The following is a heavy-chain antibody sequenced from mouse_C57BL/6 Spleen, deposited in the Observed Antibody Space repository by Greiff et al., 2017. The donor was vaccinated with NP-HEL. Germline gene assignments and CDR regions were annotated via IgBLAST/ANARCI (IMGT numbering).Heavy chain of an antibody. CDR3: ARDYGRVYAMDY. CDR2: IHPNSGST. D-gene: IGHD1-1*01. CDR1: GYTFTSYW. V-gene: IGHV1-64*01. Sequence: QVQLQQPGAELVKPGASVKLSCKASGYTFTSYWMHWVKPRPGQGLEWIGMIHPNSGSTNYNEKFKSKATLTVDKSSSTAYMQLSSLTSEDSAVYYCARDYGRVYAMDYWGQGTSVTVSS. J-gene: IGHJ4*01.